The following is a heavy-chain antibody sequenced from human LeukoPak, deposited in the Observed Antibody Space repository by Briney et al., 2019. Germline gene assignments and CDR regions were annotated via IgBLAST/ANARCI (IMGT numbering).Heavy chain of an antibody. D-gene: IGHD6-19*01. J-gene: IGHJ4*02. V-gene: IGHV2-70*11. CDR1: GFSLGTSGMC. CDR2: IDWDDDK. CDR3: ARIRRSNSGWFLFDY. Sequence: GSGPTLVNPTQTLTLTCTFSGFSLGTSGMCVSWIRQPPGKALEWLARIDWDDDKYYSTSLKTRLTISKDTSKNQVVLTMTNMDPVDTATYYCARIRRSNSGWFLFDYWGQGTLVTVSS.